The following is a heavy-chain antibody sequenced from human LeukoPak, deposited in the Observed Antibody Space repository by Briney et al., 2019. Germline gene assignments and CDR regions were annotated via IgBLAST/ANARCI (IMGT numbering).Heavy chain of an antibody. CDR2: IYTSGST. Sequence: SETLSLTCTVSGGSISSGSYYWRWLRQPAGEGLEWIGRIYTSGSTNYNPSLKSRVTISVDTSKNQFSLKLSSVTAADTAVYYCARAPLNSSSWYSHYYYYMDVWGKGTTVTVSS. CDR3: ARAPLNSSSWYSHYYYYMDV. V-gene: IGHV4-61*02. D-gene: IGHD6-13*01. J-gene: IGHJ6*03. CDR1: GGSISSGSYY.